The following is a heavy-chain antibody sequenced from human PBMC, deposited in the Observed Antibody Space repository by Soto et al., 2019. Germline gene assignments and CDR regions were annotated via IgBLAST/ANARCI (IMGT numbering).Heavy chain of an antibody. CDR1: GFSLSTSGVG. Sequence: QITLKESGPTLVKPTQTLTLTCTFSGFSLSTSGVGVGWIRQPPGKALEWLALIYWDDDKRYSPSLKSRLTLTKDPSKNQVVLTTPNMDPVDTATYYCAHRPSYCSGGSCSSGFDYWGQGTLVTVSS. D-gene: IGHD2-15*01. CDR3: AHRPSYCSGGSCSSGFDY. V-gene: IGHV2-5*02. J-gene: IGHJ4*02. CDR2: IYWDDDK.